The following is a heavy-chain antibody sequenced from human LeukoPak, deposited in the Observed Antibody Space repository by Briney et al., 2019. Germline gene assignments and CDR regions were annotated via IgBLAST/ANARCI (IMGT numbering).Heavy chain of an antibody. CDR2: IYYSGNT. V-gene: IGHV4-39*01. J-gene: IGHJ4*01. CDR3: AGDGDYVHPSPLDY. Sequence: SETLSLTRTISGGFISSRSYYWGWIRQPPGKGLEWIGTIYYSGNTHYNPSLKSRVTISEDTSKNQFTLKLSSVTAADTAVYYCAGDGDYVHPSPLDYWGHGTLITVSS. CDR1: GGFISSRSYY. D-gene: IGHD4-17*01.